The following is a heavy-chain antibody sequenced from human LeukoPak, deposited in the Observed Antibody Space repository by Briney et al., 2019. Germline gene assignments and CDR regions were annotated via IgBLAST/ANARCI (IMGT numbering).Heavy chain of an antibody. Sequence: SETLSLTCAVYGGSFSGYYWSWIRQPPGKGLEWIGEINHSGSTNYNPPLKSRVTISVDTSKNQFSLKLSSVTAADTAVYYCARGFSGWYHNSNDYWGQGTLVTVSS. J-gene: IGHJ4*02. CDR2: INHSGST. CDR3: ARGFSGWYHNSNDY. V-gene: IGHV4-34*01. D-gene: IGHD6-19*01. CDR1: GGSFSGYY.